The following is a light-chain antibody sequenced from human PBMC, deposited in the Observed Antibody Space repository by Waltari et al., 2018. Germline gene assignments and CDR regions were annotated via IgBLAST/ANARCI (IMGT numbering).Light chain of an antibody. CDR1: QSLSSW. CDR2: KAS. V-gene: IGKV1-5*03. CDR3: QQYNSYLFT. J-gene: IGKJ3*01. Sequence: DIQMTQSPSTLSASVVDRVTITCRASQSLSSWLDWYQQKPGKAPKLLIYKASSLESGVPSRFSGSGSGTEFTLTISSLQPDDFATYYCQQYNSYLFTFGPGTKVDIK.